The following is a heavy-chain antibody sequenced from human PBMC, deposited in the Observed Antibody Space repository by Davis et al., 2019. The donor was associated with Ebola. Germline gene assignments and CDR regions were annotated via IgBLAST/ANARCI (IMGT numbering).Heavy chain of an antibody. CDR2: LFTQST. J-gene: IGHJ4*02. CDR3: ARGHSSGWYVFDY. V-gene: IGHV3-53*05. CDR1: GFTVSDNY. D-gene: IGHD6-19*01. Sequence: GESLKISCAASGFTVSDNYMSWVRQAPGKGLEWVSILFTQSTYYADPVKGRFTISRDNSKNTLDLQMNSLRSDDTAVYYCARGHSSGWYVFDYWGQGTLVTVSS.